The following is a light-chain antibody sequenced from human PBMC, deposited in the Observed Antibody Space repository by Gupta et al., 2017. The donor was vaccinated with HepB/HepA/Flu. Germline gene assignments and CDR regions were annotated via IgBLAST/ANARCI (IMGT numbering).Light chain of an antibody. CDR1: SSNIGLNY. J-gene: IGLJ2*01. CDR2: DTI. CDR3: DTSDSSLSCVV. Sequence: QSILTQPPSVSAAPGQKATISCSGSSSNIGLNYVARYQQLPGTAPKLLLYDTIKRPSGIPDRFSSRKSGTSATPATTGLQTGEEADDYCDTSDSSLSCVVFGGGTKLTVL. V-gene: IGLV1-51*01.